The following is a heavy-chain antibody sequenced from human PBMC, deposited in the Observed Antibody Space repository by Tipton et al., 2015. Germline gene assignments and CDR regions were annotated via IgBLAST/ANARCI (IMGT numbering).Heavy chain of an antibody. CDR2: IYYNGNT. CDR1: GDSLSTYY. D-gene: IGHD3-9*01. Sequence: TLSLTCTVSGDSLSTYYWSWIRQSPGKGLEWIGYIYYNGNTKYNPSLKGRVTILVDTSKNQFSLKVNSVTAADTAVYYCACQDYDSLTRDHQTVDYWGQGTLVTVSS. V-gene: IGHV4-59*01. J-gene: IGHJ4*02. CDR3: ACQDYDSLTRDHQTVDY.